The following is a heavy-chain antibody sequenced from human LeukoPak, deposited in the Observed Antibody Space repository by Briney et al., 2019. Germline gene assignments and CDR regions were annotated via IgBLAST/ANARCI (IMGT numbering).Heavy chain of an antibody. CDR2: IHNSRGT. D-gene: IGHD5-18*01. V-gene: IGHV4-30-4*02. J-gene: IGHJ3*02. CDR1: GGSITSDIFY. CDR3: ARGGRGYTYAPDAFDI. Sequence: SETLSLTCTVSGGSITSDIFYWNWIRQHPGKGLEWIGSIHNSRGTSYNPSLESRVTISVDTSKNQFSLKLSSVTAADTAVYYCARGGRGYTYAPDAFDIWGQGTMVTVSS.